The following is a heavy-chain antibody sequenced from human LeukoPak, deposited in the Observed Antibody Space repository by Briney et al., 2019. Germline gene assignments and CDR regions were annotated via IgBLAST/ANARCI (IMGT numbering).Heavy chain of an antibody. CDR1: GYTFTSYG. D-gene: IGHD3-22*01. Sequence: ASVKVSCKASGYTFTSYGISWVRQAPGQGLEWMGWISAYNGNTNYAQKLQGRVTMTTDTSTSTAYMELRSLRSDYTAVYYCARDDNYYDSSGYWNYWGQGTLVTVSS. J-gene: IGHJ4*02. CDR2: ISAYNGNT. V-gene: IGHV1-18*01. CDR3: ARDDNYYDSSGYWNY.